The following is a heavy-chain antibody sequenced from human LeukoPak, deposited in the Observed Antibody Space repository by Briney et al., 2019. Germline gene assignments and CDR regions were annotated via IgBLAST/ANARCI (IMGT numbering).Heavy chain of an antibody. CDR2: ISAYNGNT. D-gene: IGHD1-1*01. CDR1: GYTFTSYG. Sequence: GASVKVSCKASGYTFTSYGISWVRQAPGQGLEWMGWISAYNGNTNYAQKLQGRVTMTTDTSTSTAYMELRSLRAEDTAVYYCAKHQTPAGSWDYWGQGTLVTVSS. J-gene: IGHJ4*02. CDR3: AKHQTPAGSWDY. V-gene: IGHV1-18*01.